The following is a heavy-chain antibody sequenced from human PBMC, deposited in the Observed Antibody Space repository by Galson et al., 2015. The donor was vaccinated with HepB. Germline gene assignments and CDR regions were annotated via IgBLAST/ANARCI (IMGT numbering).Heavy chain of an antibody. V-gene: IGHV1-69*13. CDR3: ARAGYCSSTSCYNRDYYYYGMDV. J-gene: IGHJ6*02. CDR2: IIPIFGTA. CDR1: GGTFSSYA. Sequence: SVKVSCKASGGTFSSYAISWVRQAPGQGLEWMGGIIPIFGTANYAQKFQGRVTITADESTSTAYMELSSLRSEDTAVYYCARAGYCSSTSCYNRDYYYYGMDVWGQGTTVTVSS. D-gene: IGHD2-2*02.